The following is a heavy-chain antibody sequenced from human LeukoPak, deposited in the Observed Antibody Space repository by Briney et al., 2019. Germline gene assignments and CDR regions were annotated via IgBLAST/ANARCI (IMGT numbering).Heavy chain of an antibody. D-gene: IGHD7-27*01. CDR3: ARGRTLTGDWGNDY. CDR1: GYTFTGYY. CDR2: INPNSGGT. Sequence: GASVKVSCKASGYTFTGYYMHWVQQAPEQGLEWMGWINPNSGGTNYAQKFQGRVTMTRDTSINTAYMELSRLRSDDTAVYYCARGRTLTGDWGNDYWGQGALVTVSS. V-gene: IGHV1-2*02. J-gene: IGHJ4*02.